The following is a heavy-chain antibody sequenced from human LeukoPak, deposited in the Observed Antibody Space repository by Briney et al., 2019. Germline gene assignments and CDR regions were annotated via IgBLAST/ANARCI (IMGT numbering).Heavy chain of an antibody. D-gene: IGHD3-10*01. J-gene: IGHJ6*02. V-gene: IGHV3-53*05. CDR1: GFTVTDNY. Sequence: GGSLRLSCAASGFTVTDNYMNWVRQSSGKGLEWVSVIYGGGDTNYADSVKGRFIISRDNSKNSLYLQMNSLRAEDTALYYCAKDIRYGSHYYYGMDVWGQGTTVTVSS. CDR3: AKDIRYGSHYYYGMDV. CDR2: IYGGGDT.